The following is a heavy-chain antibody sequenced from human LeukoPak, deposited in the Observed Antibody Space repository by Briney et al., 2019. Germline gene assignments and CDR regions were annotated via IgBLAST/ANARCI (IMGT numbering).Heavy chain of an antibody. V-gene: IGHV1-2*02. CDR2: INPNSGAT. Sequence: ASVKVSCKASGYTFTSYYMHWVRQAPGQGLEWMGWINPNSGATNYAQKFQGRVTMTRDTSISTAYMELSSLRSDDTAVYYCARRRGSYYGYYFDYWGQGTLVTVSS. D-gene: IGHD1-26*01. J-gene: IGHJ4*02. CDR1: GYTFTSYY. CDR3: ARRRGSYYGYYFDY.